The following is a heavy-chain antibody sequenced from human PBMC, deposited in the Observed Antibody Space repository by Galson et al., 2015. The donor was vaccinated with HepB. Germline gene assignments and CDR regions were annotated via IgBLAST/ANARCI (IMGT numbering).Heavy chain of an antibody. D-gene: IGHD5-12*01. Sequence: SLRLSCAASGFTFSSYAMHWVRQAPGKGLEWVAVISYDGSNKYYADSVKGRFTISRDNSKNTLYLQMNSLRAEDTAVYYCARSELIVATILPHDYWGQGTLVTVSS. J-gene: IGHJ4*02. V-gene: IGHV3-30-3*01. CDR2: ISYDGSNK. CDR3: ARSELIVATILPHDY. CDR1: GFTFSSYA.